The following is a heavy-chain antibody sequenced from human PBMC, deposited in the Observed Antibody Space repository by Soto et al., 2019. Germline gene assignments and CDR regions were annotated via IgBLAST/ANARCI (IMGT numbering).Heavy chain of an antibody. CDR3: ARHRSN. CDR2: IYYSGIT. Sequence: SLSYTVLEGAMSNGRCYWGWIRRPPGKGLEWIGTIYYSGITYYNPSLKSRVTISVDTSKNQFSLKLTSVTAADTAVYYWARHRSNWGQGNLVTVSS. V-gene: IGHV4-39*01. CDR1: EGAMSNGRCY. J-gene: IGHJ4*02.